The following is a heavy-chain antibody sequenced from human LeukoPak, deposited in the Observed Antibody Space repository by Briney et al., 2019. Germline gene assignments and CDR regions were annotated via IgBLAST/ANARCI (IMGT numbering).Heavy chain of an antibody. J-gene: IGHJ5*02. D-gene: IGHD3-3*01. CDR2: ISTCRRYI. CDR3: ARDRGETYDFWSGSPPNWFDP. CDR1: GFTFSSYS. V-gene: IGHV3-21*01. Sequence: GGSLRLSCAVSGFTFSSYSMNWVRRAPGKGLEWVSFISTCRRYIYHADSVKGRFTISRNNAKNSLYLQMNSLRAEDTAVYYCARDRGETYDFWSGSPPNWFDPWGQGTLVTVSS.